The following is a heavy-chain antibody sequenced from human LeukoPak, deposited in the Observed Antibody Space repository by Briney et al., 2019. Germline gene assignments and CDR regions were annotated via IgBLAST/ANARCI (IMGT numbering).Heavy chain of an antibody. J-gene: IGHJ4*02. CDR3: GTGDSTGWYFDS. CDR1: GYTFDDHG. CDR2: INWDGDST. V-gene: IGHV3-20*01. D-gene: IGHD6-19*01. Sequence: GGSLRLSCAGSGYTFDDHGMTWARQAPGKGLEWVAGINWDGDSTGYADSVKGRFTITRDNAENSLFLQMNSLRTEDTALYRCGTGDSTGWYFDSWPLGTLVTVSS.